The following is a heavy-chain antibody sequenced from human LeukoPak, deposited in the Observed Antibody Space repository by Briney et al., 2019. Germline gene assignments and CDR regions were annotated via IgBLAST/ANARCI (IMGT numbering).Heavy chain of an antibody. V-gene: IGHV1-18*04. Sequence: ASVKVSCKASGYTFTSYGISWVRQAPGQGLEWMGWTSAYNGNTNYAQKLQGRVTMTTDTSTSTAYMELRSLRSDDTAVYYCARDGGSGSYFDYYYYGMDVWGKGTTVTVSS. CDR3: ARDGGSGSYFDYYYYGMDV. J-gene: IGHJ6*04. D-gene: IGHD3-10*01. CDR2: TSAYNGNT. CDR1: GYTFTSYG.